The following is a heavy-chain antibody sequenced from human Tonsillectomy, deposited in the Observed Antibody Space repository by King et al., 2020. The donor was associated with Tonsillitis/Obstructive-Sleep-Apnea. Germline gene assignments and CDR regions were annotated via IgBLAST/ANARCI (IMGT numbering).Heavy chain of an antibody. CDR3: ARASGRTSYYFDY. J-gene: IGHJ4*02. Sequence: VQLVESGGGLVQPGGSLRLSCAASGFTFSSYWMSWVRQAPGKGLEWVANIKQDGSEKYYVDSVKGRFTISRDNAKNSLYLQMNSLIAEDTAVYYCARASGRTSYYFDYWGQGTLVTVSS. V-gene: IGHV3-7*01. CDR1: GFTFSSYW. D-gene: IGHD5-12*01. CDR2: IKQDGSEK.